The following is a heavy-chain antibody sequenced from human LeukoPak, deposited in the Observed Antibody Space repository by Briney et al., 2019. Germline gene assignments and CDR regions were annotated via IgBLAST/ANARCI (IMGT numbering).Heavy chain of an antibody. Sequence: ASVKVSCKASGYTFTSYAMHWVRQAPGQRLEWMGWINAGNGNTKYSQKFQGRVTITRDTSASTAYMELSSLRSEDTAVYYCARDYYDSSGYYQMDYWGQGTLVTVSS. D-gene: IGHD3-22*01. V-gene: IGHV1-3*01. CDR1: GYTFTSYA. CDR3: ARDYYDSSGYYQMDY. J-gene: IGHJ4*02. CDR2: INAGNGNT.